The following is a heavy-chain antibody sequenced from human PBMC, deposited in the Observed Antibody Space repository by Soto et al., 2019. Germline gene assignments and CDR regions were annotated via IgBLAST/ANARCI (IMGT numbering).Heavy chain of an antibody. V-gene: IGHV3-23*01. CDR3: AKLGMTTINRDD. CDR1: GFSFDTYA. D-gene: IGHD5-12*01. Sequence: PGGSLRLSCAASGFSFDTYAMSWVRQAPGKGLEWVSTISGSGGNTYYADSVKGRFTISRDNSKNILYLQMTSLRAEDTALYYCAKLGMTTINRDDWGQGTQVTVSS. CDR2: ISGSGGNT. J-gene: IGHJ4*02.